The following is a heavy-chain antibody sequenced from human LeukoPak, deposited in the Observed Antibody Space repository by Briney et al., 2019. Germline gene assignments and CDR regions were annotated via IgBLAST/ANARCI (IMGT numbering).Heavy chain of an antibody. Sequence: SETLSLTCTVSGGSISSYYGSWIRQPADKGVEWVARVYNSGSTNYNPSLRTRATISVDPSNHQFSLRLTSVTAPDTALYYCAREKSTEAGRRRRYFDYWGRGILVTVSS. D-gene: IGHD6-6*01. CDR3: AREKSTEAGRRRRYFDY. J-gene: IGHJ4*02. V-gene: IGHV4-4*07. CDR1: GGSISSYY. CDR2: VYNSGST.